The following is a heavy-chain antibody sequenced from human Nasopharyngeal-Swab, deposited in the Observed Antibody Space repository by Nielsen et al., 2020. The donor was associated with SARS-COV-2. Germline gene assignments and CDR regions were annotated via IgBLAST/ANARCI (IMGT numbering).Heavy chain of an antibody. D-gene: IGHD6-13*01. CDR1: GLTFRSYA. Sequence: GGSLRLSCVVSGLTFRSYAMHWVRQAPGKGLEWVAIIGYDGSSKYHADSVPVRFTISRDNSKNTLYVKMNSLRPEETAVYYCAKVASAGIDHWGQGALVTVSS. CDR3: AKVASAGIDH. CDR2: IGYDGSSK. V-gene: IGHV3-30*02. J-gene: IGHJ4*02.